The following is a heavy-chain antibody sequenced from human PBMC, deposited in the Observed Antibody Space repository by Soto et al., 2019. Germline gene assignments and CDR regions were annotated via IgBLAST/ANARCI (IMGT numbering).Heavy chain of an antibody. D-gene: IGHD3-22*01. V-gene: IGHV4-39*01. CDR1: GGSISSSSSY. CDR3: AGRDHYESSGYHLNY. Sequence: SETLSLTCTVSGGSISSSSSYWGWIRQPPGKGLEWVGSIYYLGNTYYNPSLGSRVTISVDTSKNQFSLKLRSVTAADTAVFYCAGRDHYESSGYHLNYWGQXALVTVSS. J-gene: IGHJ4*02. CDR2: IYYLGNT.